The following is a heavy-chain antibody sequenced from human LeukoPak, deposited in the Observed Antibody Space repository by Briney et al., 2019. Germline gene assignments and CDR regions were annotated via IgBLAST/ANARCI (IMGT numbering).Heavy chain of an antibody. CDR1: GASSLNFC. D-gene: IGHD2-2*01. CDR2: MCYTGNT. CDR3: AIQVGFCSSTSCYFWFDP. V-gene: IGHV4-59*08. Sequence: SETLSLTCTVSGASSLNFCWSWIRQPPGKGLEWIGYMCYTGNTNYNPSLKSRVTISVDTSQNQFSLRFKSVTAAESTFYYCAIQVGFCSSTSCYFWFDPWGQGTLVTVSS. J-gene: IGHJ5*02.